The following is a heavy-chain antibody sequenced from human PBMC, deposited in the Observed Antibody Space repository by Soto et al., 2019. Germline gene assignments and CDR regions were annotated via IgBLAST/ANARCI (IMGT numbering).Heavy chain of an antibody. CDR1: GYTFTSYG. D-gene: IGHD6-13*01. Sequence: ASVKVSCKAPGYTFTSYGTSWVRQAPAQGVEWMGWISAYNGNKNYAQNLQGRVTRTTDTSTSTAYMELRSLRSDDTAVYYCAIGGIAAAGKSYYYGMDVWGQGTTVTVSS. V-gene: IGHV1-18*01. CDR2: ISAYNGNK. CDR3: AIGGIAAAGKSYYYGMDV. J-gene: IGHJ6*02.